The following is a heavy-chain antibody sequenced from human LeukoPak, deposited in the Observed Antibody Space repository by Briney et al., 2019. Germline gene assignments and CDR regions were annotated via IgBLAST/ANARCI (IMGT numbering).Heavy chain of an antibody. J-gene: IGHJ2*01. Sequence: GVYLRLSCAASGFTVSSNYMSWVRQAPGKGLEWVTVIYSGGSTYYADSVKGRFTISRDNSKNTLYLQMNSLRAEDTAVYYCARGPESDYGIWYFDLWGRGTLVTVSS. D-gene: IGHD4-17*01. CDR1: GFTVSSNY. V-gene: IGHV3-53*01. CDR2: IYSGGST. CDR3: ARGPESDYGIWYFDL.